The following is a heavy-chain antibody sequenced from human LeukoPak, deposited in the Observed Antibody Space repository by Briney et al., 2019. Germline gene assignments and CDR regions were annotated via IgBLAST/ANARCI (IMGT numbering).Heavy chain of an antibody. V-gene: IGHV3-21*01. J-gene: IGHJ6*03. CDR3: ARTANDIVIVPASYYMDV. CDR2: IYSSGTSI. D-gene: IGHD2-2*01. Sequence: PGGSLRLSCAASGFTFTNYGMNWVRQPPGKGLEWVSSIYSSGTSIHYADSVKGRFTVSRDSATNSLYLQMNSLRAEDTAVYYCARTANDIVIVPASYYMDVWGKGTTVTVSS. CDR1: GFTFTNYG.